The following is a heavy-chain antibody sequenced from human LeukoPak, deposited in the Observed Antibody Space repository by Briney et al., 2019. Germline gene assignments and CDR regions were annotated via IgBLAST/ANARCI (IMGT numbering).Heavy chain of an antibody. V-gene: IGHV4-4*02. CDR3: ARCDRYGGNTEFLFDY. J-gene: IGHJ4*02. CDR2: IYHSGST. CDR1: GGSISSSNW. D-gene: IGHD4-23*01. Sequence: PSETLSLTCAVSGGSISSSNWWSWVRQPPGKGLEWIGEIYHSGSTNYKPSLKSRVTISVDKSKNQFSLKLSSVTAADTAVYYCARCDRYGGNTEFLFDYWGQGTLVTVSS.